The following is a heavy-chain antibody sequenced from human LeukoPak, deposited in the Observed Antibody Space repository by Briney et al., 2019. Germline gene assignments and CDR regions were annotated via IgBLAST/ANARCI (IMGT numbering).Heavy chain of an antibody. CDR3: ANFLYVPVDFDY. D-gene: IGHD2-2*01. CDR1: GFTFSSYA. CDR2: ISGSGGST. V-gene: IGHV3-23*01. J-gene: IGHJ4*02. Sequence: GGSLRLSCAASGFTFSSYAMSWVRQAPGKGLEWVSAISGSGGSTYYADSVKGRFTSSRDNSKNTLYLQMHRLRADDTAVYYCANFLYVPVDFDYWGQGTLVTVAS.